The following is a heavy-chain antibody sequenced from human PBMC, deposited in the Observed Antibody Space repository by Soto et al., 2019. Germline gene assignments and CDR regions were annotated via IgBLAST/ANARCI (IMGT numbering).Heavy chain of an antibody. CDR2: ISSSGSTI. CDR3: ARDGGIAASDI. V-gene: IGHV3-48*03. J-gene: IGHJ3*02. CDR1: GFTFSSYE. D-gene: IGHD6-13*01. Sequence: GGSLRLSCAASGFTFSSYEMNWVRQAPGKGLEWVSYISSSGSTIYYADSVKGRFTISRDNAKNSLYLKMNSLRAEETAVYYCARDGGIAASDIWGQGTMVTVSS.